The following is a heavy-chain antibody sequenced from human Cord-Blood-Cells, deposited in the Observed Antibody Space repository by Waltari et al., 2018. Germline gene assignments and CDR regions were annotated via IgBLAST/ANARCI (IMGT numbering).Heavy chain of an antibody. CDR3: ARAFFGQNWFDP. D-gene: IGHD3-16*01. Sequence: QVQLQQWGAGLLKPSETLSLTCAVYGGSFSGYYWSWFRQPPGKGLEWIGEINHSESTNYNPSLKSRVTISVDTSKNQFSLKLSSVTAADTAVYYCARAFFGQNWFDPWGQGTLVTVSS. CDR1: GGSFSGYY. J-gene: IGHJ5*02. CDR2: INHSEST. V-gene: IGHV4-34*01.